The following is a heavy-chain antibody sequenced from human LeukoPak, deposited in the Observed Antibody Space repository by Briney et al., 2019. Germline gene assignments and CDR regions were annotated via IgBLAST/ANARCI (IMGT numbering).Heavy chain of an antibody. J-gene: IGHJ4*02. V-gene: IGHV3-33*06. CDR2: IWYDGSNK. Sequence: PGMSLRLSCAASGFTLSRYGMHWVRQAPGKGLEWVAVIWYDGSNKYYADSVKGRFTISRDNSKNTLYLQMNSLRAEDTAVYYCAKDHQPSSSLDCYFDYWGQGTLVTVSS. CDR3: AKDHQPSSSLDCYFDY. CDR1: GFTLSRYG. D-gene: IGHD6-6*01.